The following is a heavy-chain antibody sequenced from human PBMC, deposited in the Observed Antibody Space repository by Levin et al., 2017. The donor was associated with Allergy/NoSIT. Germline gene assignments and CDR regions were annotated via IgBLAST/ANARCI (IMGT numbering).Heavy chain of an antibody. CDR1: GDSISGGGYS. CDR2: IFHSGNT. V-gene: IGHV4-30-2*01. CDR3: ARGSRVMIVNPLLDY. Sequence: MASETLSLTCAVSGDSISGGGYSWNWLRQTPGKALEWIGYIFHSGNTYYNPSLKSRVTMSVDRSKNQFSLKLDSVTAADTAVYYCARGSRVMIVNPLLDYWGQGILVSVSS. D-gene: IGHD2-21*01. J-gene: IGHJ4*02.